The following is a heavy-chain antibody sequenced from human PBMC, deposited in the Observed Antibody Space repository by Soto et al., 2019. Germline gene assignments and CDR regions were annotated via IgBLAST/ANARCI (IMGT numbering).Heavy chain of an antibody. CDR1: GYTFTSCG. CDR3: ARDLDGSGSYYTGY. D-gene: IGHD3-10*01. V-gene: IGHV1-18*01. CDR2: INTYSGNT. Sequence: GASVKVSCKTSGYTFTSCGISWVRQAPGQGLEWMGWINTYSGNTNYAQKLQGRVTMTTDTSASTAYMELRSLRSDDTAVYYCARDLDGSGSYYTGYWGQGTLVTAPQ. J-gene: IGHJ4*02.